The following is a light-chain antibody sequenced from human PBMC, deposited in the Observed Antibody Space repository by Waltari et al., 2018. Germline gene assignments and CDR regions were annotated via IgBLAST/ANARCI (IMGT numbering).Light chain of an antibody. Sequence: QSALTQPRSVSGSPGQSVTISCTGTSSDVGGYNYVSWYQQHPGKAPKLIIHDVSKRPSGVPDRFPGSKSGNTASLTISGLQADDEADYYCCSFGAPEVFVTGTKVTVL. J-gene: IGLJ1*01. V-gene: IGLV2-11*01. CDR2: DVS. CDR3: CSFGAPEV. CDR1: SSDVGGYNY.